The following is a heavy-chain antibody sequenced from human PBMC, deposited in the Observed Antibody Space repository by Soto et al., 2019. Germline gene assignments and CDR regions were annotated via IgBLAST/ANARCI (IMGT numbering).Heavy chain of an antibody. Sequence: QVQLQQWGAGLLKPSETLSLTCAVYGGSFSGYYWSWIRQPPGKGLEWIGEINHSGSTNYNPSLKSRLTISVDTSKHQFSLKLSSVTAADTAVYYCARGFNYDILPGLWGWGQGTLVTVSS. CDR2: INHSGST. CDR1: GGSFSGYY. V-gene: IGHV4-34*01. J-gene: IGHJ4*02. CDR3: ARGFNYDILPGLWG. D-gene: IGHD3-9*01.